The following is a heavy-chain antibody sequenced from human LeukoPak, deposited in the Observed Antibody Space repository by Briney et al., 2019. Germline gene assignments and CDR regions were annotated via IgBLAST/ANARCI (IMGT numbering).Heavy chain of an antibody. CDR3: ARGPATVTASYYYYGMDV. CDR2: IGTAGDT. V-gene: IGHV3-13*01. CDR1: GFTFSNYD. J-gene: IGHJ6*02. D-gene: IGHD4-17*01. Sequence: GGSLRLSCAASGFTFSNYDMHWVRQATGKGLEGVSAIGTAGDTYYPGSVKGRFTISREYAKNSLYLQMNSLRAGDTAVYYCARGPATVTASYYYYGMDVWGQGTTVTVSS.